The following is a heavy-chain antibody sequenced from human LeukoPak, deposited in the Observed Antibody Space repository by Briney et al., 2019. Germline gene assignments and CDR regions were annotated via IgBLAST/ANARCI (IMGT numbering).Heavy chain of an antibody. Sequence: GGSLRLSCEASGFTFDSYSMNWVRQAPGKGLEWISYISGSSTTTYYADSVKDRFIISRDNVKNSLYLQMNNLGAEDTAVYYCARAPPYYYDSSGYYYYWGQGTLVTVSS. CDR2: ISGSSTTT. D-gene: IGHD3-22*01. CDR3: ARAPPYYYDSSGYYYY. CDR1: GFTFDSYS. V-gene: IGHV3-48*01. J-gene: IGHJ4*02.